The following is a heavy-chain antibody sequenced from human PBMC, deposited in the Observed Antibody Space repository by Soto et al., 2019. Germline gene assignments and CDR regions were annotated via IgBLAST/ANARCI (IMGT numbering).Heavy chain of an antibody. V-gene: IGHV3-49*03. CDR2: IRSKAYGGTT. Sequence: SLRLSCTASGFTFGDYAMSWFRQAPGKGLEWVGFIRSKAYGGTTEYAASVKGRFTISRDDSKSIAYLQMNSLKTEDTAVYYCTSQRITMVRGVIINHWFDPWGQGTLVTVSS. CDR3: TSQRITMVRGVIINHWFDP. D-gene: IGHD3-10*01. J-gene: IGHJ5*02. CDR1: GFTFGDYA.